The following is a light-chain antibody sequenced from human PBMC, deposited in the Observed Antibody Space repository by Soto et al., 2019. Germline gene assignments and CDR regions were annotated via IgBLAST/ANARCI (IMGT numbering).Light chain of an antibody. Sequence: EIVLTQSPGTLSLSPGERATLSCRASQSVSNNYLAWYQQKPGQAPRPLIYGASSRATGIPDRFSGSGAWTDFTLNISRLEPEDFAVYYCQQYGSSPWTFGQGTKVEI. J-gene: IGKJ1*01. CDR3: QQYGSSPWT. V-gene: IGKV3-20*01. CDR1: QSVSNNY. CDR2: GAS.